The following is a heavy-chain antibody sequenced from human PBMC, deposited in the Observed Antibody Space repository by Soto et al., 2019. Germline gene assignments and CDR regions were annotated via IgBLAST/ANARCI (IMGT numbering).Heavy chain of an antibody. CDR2: IRTKTDGGTT. V-gene: IGHV3-15*01. CDR3: TTDPPSYCGTGTCLDY. D-gene: IGHD2-8*02. CDR1: GFTFNNAW. Sequence: PGGSLRLSCAASGFTFNNAWMSWVRQAPGKGLEWVGRIRTKTDGGTTDYAAPVKGRFTISRDDSKNTLYLQMNSLKTEDTAVYFCTTDPPSYCGTGTCLDYWGRGTLVTVSS. J-gene: IGHJ4*02.